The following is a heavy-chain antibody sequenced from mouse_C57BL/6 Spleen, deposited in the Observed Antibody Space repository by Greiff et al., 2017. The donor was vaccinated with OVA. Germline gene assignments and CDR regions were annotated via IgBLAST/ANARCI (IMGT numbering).Heavy chain of an antibody. J-gene: IGHJ3*01. CDR1: GYAFSSYW. D-gene: IGHD2-3*01. V-gene: IGHV1-80*01. CDR3: AREKDGYYGPY. Sequence: VKVVESGAELVKPGASVKISCKASGYAFSSYWMNWVKQRPGKGLEWIGQIYPGDGDTNYNGKFKGKATLTADKSSSTAYMQLSSLTSEDSAVYFCAREKDGYYGPYWGQGTLVTVSA. CDR2: IYPGDGDT.